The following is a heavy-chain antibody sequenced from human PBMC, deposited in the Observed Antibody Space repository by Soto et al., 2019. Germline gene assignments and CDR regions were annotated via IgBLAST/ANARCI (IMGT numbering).Heavy chain of an antibody. Sequence: EVQLVESGGGLVQPGGSLRLSCAASGFTFSSYSMNWVRQAPGKGLEWVSYISSSSSTIYYADSVKGRFTISRDNAKNAVYLQMNSLRDEGTAVYYCARDTRDGYLGYWGQGTLVTVSS. D-gene: IGHD5-12*01. CDR1: GFTFSSYS. CDR3: ARDTRDGYLGY. V-gene: IGHV3-48*02. CDR2: ISSSSSTI. J-gene: IGHJ4*02.